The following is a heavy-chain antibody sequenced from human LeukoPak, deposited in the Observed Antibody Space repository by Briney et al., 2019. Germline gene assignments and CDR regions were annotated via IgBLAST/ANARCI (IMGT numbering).Heavy chain of an antibody. CDR3: ARDGAYYYDSSGYYPYYDY. J-gene: IGHJ4*02. Sequence: PGGSLRLSCAASGFTFSSYWMHWVRQAPGKGLVWASRINSDGSSTSYADSVKGRFTISRDNAKNTLYLQMNSLRAEDTAVYYCARDGAYYYDSSGYYPYYDYWGQGTLVTVSS. CDR1: GFTFSSYW. D-gene: IGHD3-22*01. CDR2: INSDGSST. V-gene: IGHV3-74*01.